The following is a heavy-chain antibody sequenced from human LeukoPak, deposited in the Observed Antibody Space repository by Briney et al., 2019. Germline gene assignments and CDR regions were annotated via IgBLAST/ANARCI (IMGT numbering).Heavy chain of an antibody. Sequence: GGSLRLSCAASGFTFSTYGMHWVRQAPGKGLEWVAVIWYDGDNKYYADSVKGRFIISRDNAKNTLYLQMDSVRAEDAAVYYCARDKREVAAPHNWFDPWGQGTLVTVSS. CDR1: GFTFSTYG. J-gene: IGHJ5*02. D-gene: IGHD2-15*01. V-gene: IGHV3-33*01. CDR2: IWYDGDNK. CDR3: ARDKREVAAPHNWFDP.